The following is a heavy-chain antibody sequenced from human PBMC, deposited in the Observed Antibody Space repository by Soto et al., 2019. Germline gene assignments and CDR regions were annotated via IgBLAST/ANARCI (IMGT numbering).Heavy chain of an antibody. CDR3: AADSSLRFLEWTPAPAYYYGMDV. Sequence: RASVKVSCKASGFTFTSSAVQWVRQARGQRLEWIGWIVVGSGNTNYAQKFQERVTITRDMSTSTAYMELSSLRSEDTAVYYCAADSSLRFLEWTPAPAYYYGMDVWGQGTTVTVSS. CDR1: GFTFTSSA. D-gene: IGHD3-3*01. CDR2: IVVGSGNT. V-gene: IGHV1-58*01. J-gene: IGHJ6*02.